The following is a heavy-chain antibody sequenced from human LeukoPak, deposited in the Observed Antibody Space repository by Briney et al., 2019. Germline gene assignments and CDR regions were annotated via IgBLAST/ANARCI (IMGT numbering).Heavy chain of an antibody. V-gene: IGHV3-21*01. CDR1: GFTFSSYS. CDR2: ISSSSSYI. D-gene: IGHD3-10*01. J-gene: IGHJ4*02. CDR3: ARVMNARGWFGELKGYDY. Sequence: GGSLRLSCAASGFTFSSYSMNWVRQAPGKGLEWVSSISSSSSYIYYADSVKGRFTISRDNAKNSLYLQMSSLRAEDTAVYYCARVMNARGWFGELKGYDYWGQGTLVTVSS.